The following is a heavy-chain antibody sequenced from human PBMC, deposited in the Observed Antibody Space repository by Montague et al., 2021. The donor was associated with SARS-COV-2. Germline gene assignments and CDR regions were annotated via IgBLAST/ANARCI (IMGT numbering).Heavy chain of an antibody. J-gene: IGHJ6*03. CDR3: ARLGDGVVPSPILGVGPYYSYCYMDV. V-gene: IGHV4-34*01. CDR2: IHHGGST. D-gene: IGHD3-10*01. CDR1: GGSFSTYS. Sequence: SETLSLTCAVHGGSFSTYSWYWIRKPPGKGLEWIGEIHHGGSTNYNSSLKSRVTISADTSKNQFSLKLTSVAAADTAVYYCARLGDGVVPSPILGVGPYYSYCYMDVWGKGTTVTVSS.